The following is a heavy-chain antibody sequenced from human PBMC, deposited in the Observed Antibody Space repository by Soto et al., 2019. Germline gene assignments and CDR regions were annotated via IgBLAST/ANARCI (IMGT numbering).Heavy chain of an antibody. CDR1: GFSLSTHEVG. Sequence: SGPTLVNPTQTLTLTCSFSGFSLSTHEVGVVWIRQPPGKALEWLALIYWNDDARYSPSLKNRLTITKDTSKNQVVLTMTNMDPVDTATYYCVHDGKLGYTGYDRFDYWGQGILVTVSS. D-gene: IGHD5-12*01. J-gene: IGHJ4*02. CDR2: IYWNDDA. CDR3: VHDGKLGYTGYDRFDY. V-gene: IGHV2-5*01.